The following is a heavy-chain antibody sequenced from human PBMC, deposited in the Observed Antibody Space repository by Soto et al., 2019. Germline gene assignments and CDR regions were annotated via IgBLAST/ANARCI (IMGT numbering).Heavy chain of an antibody. J-gene: IGHJ4*02. D-gene: IGHD3-16*01. CDR2: IYYIGTT. Sequence: QVQLQESGPGLVKPSETLSLTCSVSDGSVNTGNYYWSWIRQPPGKGLVWIGHIYYIGTTNYNPSLKSRVTISVDTSKNQFSLKVTSVTAADTAVYFCAREEKQLSRYGGDFDYWGQGILVTVSS. CDR1: DGSVNTGNYY. CDR3: AREEKQLSRYGGDFDY. V-gene: IGHV4-61*01.